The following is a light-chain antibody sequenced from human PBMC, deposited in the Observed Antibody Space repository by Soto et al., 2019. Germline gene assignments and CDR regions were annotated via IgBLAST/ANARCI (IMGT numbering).Light chain of an antibody. J-gene: IGLJ2*01. CDR3: CSYAGSSTFVV. CDR1: SSDVGSYNL. Sequence: QSVLTQPASMSGSPGQSIAISCTGTSSDVGSYNLVSWYQQHPGKAPKLMIYEVSKRPSGVSNRLSGSKSGNTASLTISGLQSQDEADYYCCSYAGSSTFVVFGGGTKVTVL. V-gene: IGLV2-23*02. CDR2: EVS.